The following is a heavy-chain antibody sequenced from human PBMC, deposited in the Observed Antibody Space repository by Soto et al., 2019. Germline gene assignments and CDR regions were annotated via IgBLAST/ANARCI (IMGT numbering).Heavy chain of an antibody. V-gene: IGHV1-46*01. Sequence: SVTVSCKASGYTFTSYYMHWVRQAPGQGLEWMGIINPSGGSTSYAQKFQGRVTMTRDTSTSTVYMELSSLRSEDTAVYYCAKESEQLTFDYGAQGPLVTVSS. J-gene: IGHJ4*02. CDR1: GYTFTSYY. CDR3: AKESEQLTFDY. D-gene: IGHD6-13*01. CDR2: INPSGGST.